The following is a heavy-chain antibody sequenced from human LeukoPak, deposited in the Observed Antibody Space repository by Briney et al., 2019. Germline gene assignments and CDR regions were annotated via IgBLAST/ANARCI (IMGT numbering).Heavy chain of an antibody. CDR1: GFTFSSYD. J-gene: IGHJ6*02. V-gene: IGHV3-13*01. CDR2: IGTAGDT. Sequence: AGGSLRLSCAASGFTFSSYDMHWVRQATGEGLEWVSAIGTAGDTYYPGSVKGRFTISRENAKNSLYLQMNSLRAGDTAVYYCARETEKGMDVWGQGTTVTVSS. CDR3: ARETEKGMDV.